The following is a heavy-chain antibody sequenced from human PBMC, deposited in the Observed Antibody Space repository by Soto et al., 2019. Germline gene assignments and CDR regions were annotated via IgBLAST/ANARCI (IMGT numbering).Heavy chain of an antibody. D-gene: IGHD1-1*01. CDR2: IYYSGST. J-gene: IGHJ4*02. V-gene: IGHV4-30-4*01. Sequence: SETLSLTCTVSGGSISSGDYYWSWIRQPPGKGLEWIGYIYYSGSTYYNPSLKSRVAISVDTSKNQFSLKLSSVTAADTAVYYCSTGGDGSKTGYWGQGTLVTVSS. CDR3: STGGDGSKTGY. CDR1: GGSISSGDYY.